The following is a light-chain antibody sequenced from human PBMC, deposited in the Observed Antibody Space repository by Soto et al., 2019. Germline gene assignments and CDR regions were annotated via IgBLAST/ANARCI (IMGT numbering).Light chain of an antibody. CDR3: MQATQWPFT. V-gene: IGKV2-30*01. Sequence: DVVMTQSPLSLPVTLGQPASISCRSSQSLVYSDGNTYLSWFQQSPGQSPRRLIYKVSKRDSGVPDRFSGSESGTNFTLKISSVEAEDVGVYYCMQATQWPFTFGQGTRLEIK. J-gene: IGKJ5*01. CDR1: QSLVYSDGNTY. CDR2: KVS.